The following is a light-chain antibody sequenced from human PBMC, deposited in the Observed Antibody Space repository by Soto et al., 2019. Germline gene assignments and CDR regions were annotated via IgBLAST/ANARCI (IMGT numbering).Light chain of an antibody. Sequence: QSALTQPASVSGSPGQSITIYCLGSSSDIGGSDYVSWYQQHPGKVPRLIIYDVSKRPSGVPYRFSGSKSGNAASLTVSGLQGEDEADYYCSSYAGSSWVFGGGTKLTVL. V-gene: IGLV2-8*01. CDR2: DVS. CDR3: SSYAGSSWV. CDR1: SSDIGGSDY. J-gene: IGLJ3*02.